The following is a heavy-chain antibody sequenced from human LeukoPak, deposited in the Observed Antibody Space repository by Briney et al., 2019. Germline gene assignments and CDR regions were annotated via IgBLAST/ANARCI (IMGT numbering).Heavy chain of an antibody. D-gene: IGHD3-22*01. J-gene: IGHJ4*02. CDR2: ISAYNGNT. CDR1: GYTFTSYG. Sequence: ASVKVSCKASGYTFTSYGISWVRQAPGQGLEWTGWISAYNGNTNYAQRLQGRVTMTTDTSTSTAYMELRSLRSDDTAVYYCARDGFYYYDSSGIDYWGQGTLVTVSS. CDR3: ARDGFYYYDSSGIDY. V-gene: IGHV1-18*01.